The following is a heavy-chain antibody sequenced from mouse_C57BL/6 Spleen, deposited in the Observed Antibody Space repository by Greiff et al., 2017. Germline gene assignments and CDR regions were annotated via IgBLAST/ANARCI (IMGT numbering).Heavy chain of an antibody. CDR1: GYAFSSSW. CDR2: IYPGDGDT. J-gene: IGHJ1*03. CDR3: ARFYYYFGRWYFDG. D-gene: IGHD2-4*01. V-gene: IGHV1-82*01. Sequence: VQLQQSGAELVKPGASVKISCKASGYAFSSSWMNWVKQRPGKGLEWIGRIYPGDGDTNYNGKFKGKATLTADKSSSTAYMQLSSLTSEDSAVYFCARFYYYFGRWYFDGWGTGTTVTVSS.